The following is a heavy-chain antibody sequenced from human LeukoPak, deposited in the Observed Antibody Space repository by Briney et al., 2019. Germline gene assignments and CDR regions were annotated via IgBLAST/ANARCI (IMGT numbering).Heavy chain of an antibody. D-gene: IGHD6-13*01. J-gene: IGHJ6*03. CDR3: AKGYSSSWGFLLKRPLYYYMDV. CDR1: GFTFSSYA. CDR2: ISGSGGST. V-gene: IGHV3-23*01. Sequence: PGGSLRLSCAASGFTFSSYAMSWVRQAPGKGLEWVSAISGSGGSTYYADSVKGRFTISRDNSKNTLYLQMNSLRAEDTAVYYCAKGYSSSWGFLLKRPLYYYMDVWGKGTTVTVSS.